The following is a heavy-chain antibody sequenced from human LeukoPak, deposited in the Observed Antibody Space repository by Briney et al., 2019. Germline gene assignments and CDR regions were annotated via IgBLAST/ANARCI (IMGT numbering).Heavy chain of an antibody. D-gene: IGHD3-10*01. CDR3: ARDRGLLWPAA. Sequence: PGGSLRLSCTASGVNFSDFYMNWIRQAPGKGLEWLSYISISSNIIYYADSVRGRFTISRDNAKNSLTLHMNSLRVEDTAVYYCARDRGLLWPAAWGQGTLVTVTS. CDR1: GVNFSDFY. V-gene: IGHV3-11*04. J-gene: IGHJ5*02. CDR2: ISISSNII.